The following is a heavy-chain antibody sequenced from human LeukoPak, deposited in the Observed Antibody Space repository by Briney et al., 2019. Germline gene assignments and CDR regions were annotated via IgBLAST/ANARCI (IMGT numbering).Heavy chain of an antibody. CDR3: ARPYSSSWSFNY. Sequence: SETLSLTCTVSGYSISSGYYWGWIRQPPGKGLEWIESSYHSGSTYYNPSLKSRVTISVDTSKNQFSLKLSSVTAADTAVYYCARPYSSSWSFNYWGQGTLVTVAS. CDR2: SYHSGST. D-gene: IGHD6-13*01. V-gene: IGHV4-38-2*02. CDR1: GYSISSGYY. J-gene: IGHJ4*02.